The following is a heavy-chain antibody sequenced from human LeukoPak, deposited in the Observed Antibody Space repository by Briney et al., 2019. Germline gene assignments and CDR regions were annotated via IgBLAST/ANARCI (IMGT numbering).Heavy chain of an antibody. CDR1: GYSFNTFM. CDR3: ARARYCSGGSCYAEY. J-gene: IGHJ4*02. V-gene: IGHV5-51*01. CDR2: VYPLDSET. D-gene: IGHD2-15*01. Sequence: GESLKISCQTSGYSFNTFMIAWVRQAPGRGLEWMGLVYPLDSETRYGPSFQGQVTISADKSISTAYLQRSSLKASDTAMYYCARARYCSGGSCYAEYWGQGTLVTVSS.